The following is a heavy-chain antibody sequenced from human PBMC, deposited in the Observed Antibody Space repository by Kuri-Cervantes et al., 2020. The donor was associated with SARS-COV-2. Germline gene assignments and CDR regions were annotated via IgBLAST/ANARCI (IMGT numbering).Heavy chain of an antibody. Sequence: ASVKVSCKASGYTFTSYYMHWVRQAPGQGLEWMGIINPSGGSTSYAQKFQGRVTMTRDTSISTAYMELSRLRSDDTAVYYCAVYCSSTSCYNQWGQGTLVTVSS. D-gene: IGHD2-2*02. CDR3: AVYCSSTSCYNQ. CDR1: GYTFTSYY. CDR2: INPSGGST. V-gene: IGHV1-46*01. J-gene: IGHJ4*02.